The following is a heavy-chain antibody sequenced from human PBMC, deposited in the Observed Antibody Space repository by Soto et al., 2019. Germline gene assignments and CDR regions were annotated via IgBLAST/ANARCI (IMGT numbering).Heavy chain of an antibody. V-gene: IGHV4-30-2*01. Sequence: QLQLQESGSGLVKPAQTLSLTGAVSGGSINSGGYSWSWIRKPPGKDLEWIGYIYHSGSTYYNPSLKSRVTISVDRSKNQFSLKLSSVTAADTAVYYCARGNVVAIDYWGQGTLVTVSS. CDR2: IYHSGST. D-gene: IGHD2-21*01. CDR3: ARGNVVAIDY. CDR1: GGSINSGGYS. J-gene: IGHJ4*02.